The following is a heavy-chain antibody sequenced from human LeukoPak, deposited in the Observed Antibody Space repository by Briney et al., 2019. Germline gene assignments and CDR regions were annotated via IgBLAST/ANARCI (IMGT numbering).Heavy chain of an antibody. Sequence: PGGSLRLSCAASGFTFSSYAMSWVRQRPGKGLEWVSAIIGSGGSTYYADSVKGRFTISRDNSKNTLYLQMNSLRAEDTAVYYCAKDFSNGDRGLAFDIWGQGTMVTVSS. CDR3: AKDFSNGDRGLAFDI. D-gene: IGHD4-17*01. CDR2: IIGSGGST. CDR1: GFTFSSYA. V-gene: IGHV3-23*01. J-gene: IGHJ3*02.